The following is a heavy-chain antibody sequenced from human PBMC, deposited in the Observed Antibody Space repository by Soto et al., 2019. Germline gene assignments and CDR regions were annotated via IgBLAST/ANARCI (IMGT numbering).Heavy chain of an antibody. CDR3: ATALNFGVVNDYYYHYGMDV. CDR1: GYTLTELS. CDR2: FDPEDGET. V-gene: IGHV1-24*01. D-gene: IGHD3-3*01. Sequence: QVQLVQSGAEVKKPGASVKVSCKVSGYTLTELSMHWVRQAPGKGLEWMGGFDPEDGETIYAQKFPGRGTMTEDPSTDTAYMELSSLRSEDTAVYYCATALNFGVVNDYYYHYGMDVWGQGTTVTVSS. J-gene: IGHJ6*02.